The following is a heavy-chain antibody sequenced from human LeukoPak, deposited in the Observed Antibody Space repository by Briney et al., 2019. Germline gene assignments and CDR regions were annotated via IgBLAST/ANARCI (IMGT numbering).Heavy chain of an antibody. CDR1: GFTFGDYA. D-gene: IGHD6-25*01. J-gene: IGHJ4*02. CDR3: AKGGLYYFDY. Sequence: GGSLRLSCTVSGFTFGDYAMSWVRQAPGKGLEWVGFIRSKGYGGTTEYAASVKGRFTISRDDSKSIAYLQMNSLRAEDTAVYYCAKGGLYYFDYWGQGTLVTVSS. V-gene: IGHV3-49*04. CDR2: IRSKGYGGTT.